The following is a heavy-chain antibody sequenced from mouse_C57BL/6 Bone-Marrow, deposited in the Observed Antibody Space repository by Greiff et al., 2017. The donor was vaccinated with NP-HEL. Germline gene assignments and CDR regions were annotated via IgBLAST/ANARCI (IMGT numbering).Heavy chain of an antibody. V-gene: IGHV1-15*01. CDR3: TRPMITTWDDY. J-gene: IGHJ2*01. CDR1: GYTFTDYE. CDR2: IDPETGGT. Sequence: QVQLKESGAELVRPGASVTLSCKASGYTFTDYEMHWVKQTPVHGLEWIGAIDPETGGTAYNQKFKGKAILTADKSSSTAYMELRSLTSEDSAVYYCTRPMITTWDDYWGQGTTLTVSS. D-gene: IGHD2-4*01.